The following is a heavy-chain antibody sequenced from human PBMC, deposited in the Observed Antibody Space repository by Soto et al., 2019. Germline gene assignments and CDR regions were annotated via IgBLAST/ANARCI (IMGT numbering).Heavy chain of an antibody. Sequence: QLQLQESGPGLVKPSETLSLTCTVSGGSISSSSYYWGWIRQPPGKGLEWIGSIYYSGSTYYNPSLKSRVTISVATSKNQFPLKRSSVTAADTAVYYCARLGIVVVPADPYYYGMDVWGQGTTVTVSS. D-gene: IGHD2-2*01. CDR1: GGSISSSSYY. V-gene: IGHV4-39*01. CDR3: ARLGIVVVPADPYYYGMDV. CDR2: IYYSGST. J-gene: IGHJ6*02.